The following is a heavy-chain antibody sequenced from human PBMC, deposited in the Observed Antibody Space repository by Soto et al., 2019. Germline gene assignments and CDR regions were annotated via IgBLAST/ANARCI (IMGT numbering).Heavy chain of an antibody. D-gene: IGHD1-26*01. CDR3: ASGGSGTYGRFDP. CDR2: INNVGSSR. J-gene: IGHJ5*02. CDR1: GFTFSNSW. Sequence: EMQLVESGGGLVQPGGSLRLSCEASGFTFSNSWMHWVRQAPGKGLVWVSRINNVGSSRNYADCVKGRFTISRDKAKNTLYLEMNSLRGDDTAVYFCASGGSGTYGRFDPWGPGTLVIVSS. V-gene: IGHV3-74*01.